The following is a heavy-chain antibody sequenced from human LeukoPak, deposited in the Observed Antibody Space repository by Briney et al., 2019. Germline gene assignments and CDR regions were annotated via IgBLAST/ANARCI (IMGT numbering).Heavy chain of an antibody. CDR2: IYTSVGK. V-gene: IGHV4-4*07. D-gene: IGHD2-2*02. CDR1: GGSLSSYY. CDR3: ARDLTPADIVVVPAAIRDGMDV. Sequence: PSETLSLTCTVSGGSLSSYYWSWVRQPPGERLEGGWRIYTSVGKNFNPSLKSRVTMSGDSYKSQFSLKLSSVAAADTAVYYCARDLTPADIVVVPAAIRDGMDVWGQGTTVTVSS. J-gene: IGHJ6*02.